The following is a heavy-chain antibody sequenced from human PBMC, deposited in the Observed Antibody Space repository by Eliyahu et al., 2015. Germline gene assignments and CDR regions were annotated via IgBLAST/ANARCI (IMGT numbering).Heavy chain of an antibody. CDR2: IYYSGST. CDR1: GXSISSSSYY. V-gene: IGHV4-39*01. Sequence: QLQLQESGPGLVKPSETLSLTCTVXGXSISSSSYYXGWXRQPPGKGLEWIGSIYYSGSTYYNPSLKSRVTISVDTSKNQFSLKLSSVTAADTAVYYCARHIPSPYYYDSSGSYGDAFDIWGQGTMVTVSS. D-gene: IGHD3-22*01. J-gene: IGHJ3*02. CDR3: ARHIPSPYYYDSSGSYGDAFDI.